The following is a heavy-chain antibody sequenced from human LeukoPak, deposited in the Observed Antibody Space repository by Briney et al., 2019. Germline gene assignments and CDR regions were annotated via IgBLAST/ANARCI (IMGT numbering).Heavy chain of an antibody. J-gene: IGHJ4*02. D-gene: IGHD2-2*01. V-gene: IGHV4-61*02. CDR1: GGSISSANYY. Sequence: QSSETLSLTCTVSGGSISSANYYWSWIRQPAGKRLEWIGRIYASGNTNYNPSLNSRVTISVDTSKNQLSLKLSSVTAADTAVYYCAGAPAGSLDWLSPFEYWGQGTLVTVSS. CDR3: AGAPAGSLDWLSPFEY. CDR2: IYASGNT.